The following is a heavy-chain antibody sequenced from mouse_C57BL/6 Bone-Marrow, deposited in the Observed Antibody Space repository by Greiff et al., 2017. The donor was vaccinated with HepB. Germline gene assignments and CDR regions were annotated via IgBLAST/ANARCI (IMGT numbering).Heavy chain of an antibody. CDR1: GYTFTSYW. CDR3: ARHGPLYYGKGGFAY. V-gene: IGHV1-55*01. CDR2: IYPGSGST. J-gene: IGHJ3*01. Sequence: QVQLQQPGAELVKPGASVKMSCKASGYTFTSYWITWVKQRPGQGLEWIGDIYPGSGSTNYNEKFKSKATLTVDTSSSTAYMQLSSLTSEDSAVYYCARHGPLYYGKGGFAYWGQGTLVTVSA. D-gene: IGHD2-1*01.